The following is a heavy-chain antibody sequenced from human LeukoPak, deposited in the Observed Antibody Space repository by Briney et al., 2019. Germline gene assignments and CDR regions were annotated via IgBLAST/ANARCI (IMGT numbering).Heavy chain of an antibody. CDR2: INHSGST. V-gene: IGHV4-34*01. J-gene: IGHJ6*03. D-gene: IGHD6-13*01. CDR3: ARASSSWLYYYMDV. Sequence: SETLSLTCAVYGGSFSGYYWGWIRQPPGKGLEWMGEINHSGSTNYNPSLKSRVTISVDTSKNQFSLKLSSVTAADTAVYYCARASSSWLYYYMDVWGKGTTVTVSS. CDR1: GGSFSGYY.